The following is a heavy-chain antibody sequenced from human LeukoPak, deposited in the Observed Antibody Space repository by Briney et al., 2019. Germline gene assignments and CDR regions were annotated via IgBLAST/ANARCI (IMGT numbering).Heavy chain of an antibody. CDR1: GFTFSKYS. D-gene: IGHD1-26*01. J-gene: IGHJ4*02. Sequence: GGSLRLSCAASGFTFSKYSMNWVRQAPGKGLEWVSSISTSSTYIYYADSMKGRFTVSRDNAKKSLYLQMSSLRAEDTAVYYCARAKTSGSYLYDYWGPGTLVTVSS. CDR3: ARAKTSGSYLYDY. CDR2: ISTSSTYI. V-gene: IGHV3-21*01.